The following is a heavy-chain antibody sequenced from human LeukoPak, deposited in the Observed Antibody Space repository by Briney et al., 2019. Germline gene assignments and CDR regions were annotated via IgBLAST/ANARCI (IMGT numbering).Heavy chain of an antibody. V-gene: IGHV3-30*04. CDR2: ISYDGSNK. D-gene: IGHD4-17*01. CDR1: GSTFSSYA. J-gene: IGHJ4*02. Sequence: GGSLRLSCAASGSTFSSYAMHWVRQAPGKGLECVAVISYDGSNKYYADSVKGRFTISRDNSKNTLYLQMNSLRAEDTAVYYCAREDTVTTGFDYWGQGTLVTVSS. CDR3: AREDTVTTGFDY.